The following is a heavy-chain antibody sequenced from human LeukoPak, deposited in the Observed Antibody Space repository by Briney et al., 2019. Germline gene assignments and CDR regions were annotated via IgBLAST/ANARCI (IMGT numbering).Heavy chain of an antibody. J-gene: IGHJ5*02. V-gene: IGHV5-51*01. CDR2: IYPGDSDT. D-gene: IGHD4-11*01. CDR3: ARHQTKQLRPVRKWFDP. CDR1: GYSLTSYW. Sequence: GESLKISCKGSGYSLTSYWIAWVRQMSGKGLEWMGIIYPGDSDTRYSPSFQGQVTISADKSISTAYLQWSSLKASDTAMYYCARHQTKQLRPVRKWFDPWGQGTLVTVSS.